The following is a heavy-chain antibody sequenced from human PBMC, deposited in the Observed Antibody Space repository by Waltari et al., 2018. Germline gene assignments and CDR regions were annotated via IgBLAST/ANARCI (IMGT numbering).Heavy chain of an antibody. V-gene: IGHV3-48*04. J-gene: IGHJ4*02. CDR1: GFTFRSYR. CDR3: ARQSPAGTDY. Sequence: EVQLVESGRGLVQPGGSLRLSCSASGFTFRSYRMNWVRQAPGKGLEWVSYISSSSSTIYYADSVKGRFTISRDNAKNSLYLQMNSLRAEDTAVYYCARQSPAGTDYWGQGTLVTVSS. D-gene: IGHD6-13*01. CDR2: ISSSSSTI.